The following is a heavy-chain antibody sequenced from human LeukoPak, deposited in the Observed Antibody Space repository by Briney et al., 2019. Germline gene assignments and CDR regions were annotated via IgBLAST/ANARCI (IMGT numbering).Heavy chain of an antibody. J-gene: IGHJ4*02. CDR3: ARVGSSGWYVHPTLDY. V-gene: IGHV1-2*02. CDR2: INPNSGDT. CDR1: GYTFTGYY. D-gene: IGHD6-19*01. Sequence: ASVKVSCKASGYTFTGYYMHWVRQVPGQGLEWMGWINPNSGDTNYAQKFQGRVTVTRDTSISTAYMELSWLRSDDTAVYYCARVGSSGWYVHPTLDYWGQGTLVTVSS.